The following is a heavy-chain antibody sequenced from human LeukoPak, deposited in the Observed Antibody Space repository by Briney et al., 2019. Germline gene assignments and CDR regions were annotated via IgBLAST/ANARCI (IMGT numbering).Heavy chain of an antibody. CDR3: ARVGAKGAFDI. CDR2: IKQDGSEK. D-gene: IGHD1-26*01. V-gene: IGHV3-7*01. CDR1: GFTFSSYW. Sequence: GGSLRLSCAASGFTFSSYWMSWVRHAPGKGLEWVANIKQDGSEKYYVDSVKGRFTISRDNDKNSLYLQMNSLRAEDTAVYYCARVGAKGAFDIWGQGTMVTVSS. J-gene: IGHJ3*02.